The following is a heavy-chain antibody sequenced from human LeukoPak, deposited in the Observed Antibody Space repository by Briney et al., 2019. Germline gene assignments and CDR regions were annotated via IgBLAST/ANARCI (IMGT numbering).Heavy chain of an antibody. J-gene: IGHJ3*02. Sequence: GGSLRLSCEASGFTFSSYWMSWVRQAPGKGLEWVANIKQSGTETFLMDAVKGRFTISRDNGKNTLYLQMNSLRAEDTAVYYCARDHLGYSSTAAFDIWGQGTMVTVSS. V-gene: IGHV3-7*01. CDR1: GFTFSSYW. CDR3: ARDHLGYSSTAAFDI. CDR2: IKQSGTET. D-gene: IGHD6-13*01.